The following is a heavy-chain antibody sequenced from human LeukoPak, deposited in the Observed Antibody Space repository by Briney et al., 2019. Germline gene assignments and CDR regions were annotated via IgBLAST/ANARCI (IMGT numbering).Heavy chain of an antibody. CDR1: GGSISSSFD. J-gene: IGHJ4*02. Sequence: SETLSLTCSISGGSISSSFDWSWIRQPPGKGLEWIGSIENSGTTNYNPSLKSRVTMSVDTSRKQFSLNLRSVTAADTAVYYCVLSTRWYYFNYWGQGTPVTVSS. CDR3: VLSTRWYYFNY. D-gene: IGHD4-23*01. CDR2: IENSGTT. V-gene: IGHV4-4*09.